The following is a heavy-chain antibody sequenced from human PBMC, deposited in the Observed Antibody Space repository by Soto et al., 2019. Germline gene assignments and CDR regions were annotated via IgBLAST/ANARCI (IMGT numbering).Heavy chain of an antibody. CDR2: ISAYNGNT. CDR1: GYTFTRYG. Sequence: AGVKVSGKASGYTFTRYGISWVRQATGQGLEWMGWISAYNGNTNYAQKLQGRVTMTTDTSTSTAYMELRSLRSDDTAVYYCARDLTLPYYYYGMDVWGQGTTVTVSS. CDR3: ARDLTLPYYYYGMDV. J-gene: IGHJ6*02. V-gene: IGHV1-18*01. D-gene: IGHD2-21*02.